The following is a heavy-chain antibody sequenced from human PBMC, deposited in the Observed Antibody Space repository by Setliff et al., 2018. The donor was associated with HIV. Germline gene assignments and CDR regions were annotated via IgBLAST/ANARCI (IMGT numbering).Heavy chain of an antibody. Sequence: SVKVSCKASGGTFSSYAISWVRQAPGQGLEWMGGIIPILGIANYAQKFQGRVTITADKSTSTAYIELSSLRSEDTAVYYCANYYYDSSGLYPRDAFDIWGQGTMVTVSS. CDR2: IIPILGIA. CDR1: GGTFSSYA. V-gene: IGHV1-69*10. CDR3: ANYYYDSSGLYPRDAFDI. D-gene: IGHD3-22*01. J-gene: IGHJ3*02.